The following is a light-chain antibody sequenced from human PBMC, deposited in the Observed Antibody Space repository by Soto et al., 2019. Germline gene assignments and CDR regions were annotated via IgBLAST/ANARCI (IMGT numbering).Light chain of an antibody. CDR3: QSYDNSLSGCV. CDR2: GNT. CDR1: SSNIGAGYD. J-gene: IGLJ2*01. Sequence: QSVLTQPPSVSGAPGQRVTISCTGSSSNIGAGYDVHWYQQFPGTAPKLLIYGNTNRPSGVPDRFSGSKSGTSASLAITGLQAEDEADYYCQSYDNSLSGCVFGGGTKLTAL. V-gene: IGLV1-40*01.